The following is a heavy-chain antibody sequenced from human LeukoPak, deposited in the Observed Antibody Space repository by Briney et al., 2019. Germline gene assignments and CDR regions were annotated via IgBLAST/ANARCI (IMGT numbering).Heavy chain of an antibody. J-gene: IGHJ4*02. CDR3: ARDRIAVAGSGHSHDY. Sequence: SVKVSCKASGGTFSSYAISWVRQASGQGLEWMGGFIPIFGTANYAQKFQGRVTITADESTSTAYMELSSLRSEDTAVYYCARDRIAVAGSGHSHDYWGQGTLVTVSS. D-gene: IGHD6-19*01. V-gene: IGHV1-69*13. CDR1: GGTFSSYA. CDR2: FIPIFGTA.